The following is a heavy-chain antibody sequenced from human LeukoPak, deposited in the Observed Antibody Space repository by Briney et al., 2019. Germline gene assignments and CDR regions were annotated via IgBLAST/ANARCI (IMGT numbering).Heavy chain of an antibody. CDR1: GGTFSSYA. J-gene: IGHJ4*02. Sequence: GASVKVSCKASGGTFSSYAISWVRQDPGQGLEWMGRIIPILGIANYAQKFQGRVTITADKSTSTAYMELSSLRSEDTAVYYCARARIAAAGIFDYWGQGTLVTVSS. CDR3: ARARIAAAGIFDY. V-gene: IGHV1-69*04. CDR2: IIPILGIA. D-gene: IGHD6-13*01.